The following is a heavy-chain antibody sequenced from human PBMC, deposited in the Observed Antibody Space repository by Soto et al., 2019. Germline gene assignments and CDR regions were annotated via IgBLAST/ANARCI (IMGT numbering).Heavy chain of an antibody. V-gene: IGHV3-74*01. CDR3: AICRLNKIRNYYYYYGMDV. J-gene: IGHJ6*01. Sequence: GGSLRLSCAASGFTFSSYWMHWVRQAPGKGLVWVSRINSDGSSTSYADSVKGRFTISRDNAKNTLYLQMNSLRAEDTAVYYCAICRLNKIRNYYYYYGMDVWGQGTTVTVSS. CDR2: INSDGSST. CDR1: GFTFSSYW. D-gene: IGHD3-16*01.